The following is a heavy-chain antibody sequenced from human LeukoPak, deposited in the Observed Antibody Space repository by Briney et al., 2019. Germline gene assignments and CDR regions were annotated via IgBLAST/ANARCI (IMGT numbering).Heavy chain of an antibody. Sequence: ASVKVSCKASGYTFTSYAMNWVRQAPGQGLEWMGWINTNTGNPTYAQSFTGRFVFSLDTSVSTAYLQISSLKAEDTAVYYYARSSDIVVVPAAGVDYWGQGTLVTVSS. D-gene: IGHD2-2*01. CDR1: GYTFTSYA. V-gene: IGHV7-4-1*02. CDR2: INTNTGNP. CDR3: ARSSDIVVVPAAGVDY. J-gene: IGHJ4*02.